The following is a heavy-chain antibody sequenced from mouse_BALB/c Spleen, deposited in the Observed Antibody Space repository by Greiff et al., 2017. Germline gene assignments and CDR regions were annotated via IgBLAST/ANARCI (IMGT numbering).Heavy chain of an antibody. D-gene: IGHD2-14*01. CDR1: GYSITSDYA. CDR3: ARGGDYRYDERFAY. V-gene: IGHV3-2*02. Sequence: EVQLQQSGPGLVKPSQSLSLTCTVTGYSITSDYAWHWIRQFPGNKLEWMGYISYSGSTSYNPSLKSRISITRDTSKNQFFLQLNSVTTEDTATYYCARGGDYRYDERFAYWGQGTLVTVSA. J-gene: IGHJ3*01. CDR2: ISYSGST.